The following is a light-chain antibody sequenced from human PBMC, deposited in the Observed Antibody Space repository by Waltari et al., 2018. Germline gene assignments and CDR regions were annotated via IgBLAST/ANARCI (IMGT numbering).Light chain of an antibody. CDR3: QKYVRLPVT. V-gene: IGKV3-20*01. Sequence: EIVLTQSPGTLSLSPGERGTLSCRASQSVTRVLAWYQQKPGQAPRLLIYGASNRATGIPDRFSGSGSGTDFSLTISSLEPEDFAVYYCQKYVRLPVTFGQGTKVEIK. CDR1: QSVTRV. J-gene: IGKJ1*01. CDR2: GAS.